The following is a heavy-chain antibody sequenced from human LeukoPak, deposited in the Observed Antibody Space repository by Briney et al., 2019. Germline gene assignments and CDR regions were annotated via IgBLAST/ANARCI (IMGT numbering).Heavy chain of an antibody. CDR2: ISGSGGST. CDR3: AKGTKYYGSSGLIDY. Sequence: GGSLRLSCAASGFTFSSYAMSWVRQAPGKGLEWVSAISGSGGSTYYADSVKGRFTISRDNSKNTLYLQMNSLRAEDTAVYYCAKGTKYYGSSGLIDYWGQGALVTVSS. D-gene: IGHD3-22*01. J-gene: IGHJ4*02. V-gene: IGHV3-23*01. CDR1: GFTFSSYA.